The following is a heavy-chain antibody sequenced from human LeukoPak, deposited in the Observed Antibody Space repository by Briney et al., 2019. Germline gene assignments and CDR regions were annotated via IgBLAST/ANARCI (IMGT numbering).Heavy chain of an antibody. CDR3: AKDYGCSSTSCYNGMDV. Sequence: GGSLRLSCAASGFTFSSYDIHWVRQAPGKGLEWVAFIRYDGSNKYYADSVKGRFTISRDNSKNTLYLQMNSLRAEDTAVYYCAKDYGCSSTSCYNGMDVWGKGTTVTVSS. CDR2: IRYDGSNK. J-gene: IGHJ6*04. V-gene: IGHV3-30*02. D-gene: IGHD2-2*02. CDR1: GFTFSSYD.